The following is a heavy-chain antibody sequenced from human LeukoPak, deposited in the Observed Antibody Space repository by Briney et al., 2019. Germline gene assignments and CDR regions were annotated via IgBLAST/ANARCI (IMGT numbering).Heavy chain of an antibody. J-gene: IGHJ3*02. CDR2: IHHSGNT. Sequence: SETLSLTCTVSGSSISSSYWSWIRQSPGKGREWVGYIHHSGNTNSNPPLKSRVTISVDTPKNQFSLKLSSVTDAETAVYYCVRYQYCCGNCDFSAFDIWSQGTMLTVSS. V-gene: IGHV4-59*01. D-gene: IGHD2-21*01. CDR1: GSSISSSY. CDR3: VRYQYCCGNCDFSAFDI.